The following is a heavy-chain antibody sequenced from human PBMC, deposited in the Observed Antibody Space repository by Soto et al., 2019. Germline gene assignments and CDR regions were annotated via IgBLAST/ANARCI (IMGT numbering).Heavy chain of an antibody. D-gene: IGHD1-1*01. J-gene: IGHJ4*02. Sequence: SLRLSCAASGVTFSSPWMSWVRQAPGKGLEWMSNIKKDGSEKYYVDSVKGRFTISRDNAKNSLYLQMNSLRAEDTAVYYWARDGQMEINYSYXWGQVTPVPVSX. CDR3: ARDGQMEINYSYX. V-gene: IGHV3-7*01. CDR1: GVTFSSPW. CDR2: IKKDGSEK.